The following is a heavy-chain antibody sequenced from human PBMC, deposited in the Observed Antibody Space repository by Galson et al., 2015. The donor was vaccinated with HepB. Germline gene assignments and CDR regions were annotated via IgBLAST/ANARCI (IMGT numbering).Heavy chain of an antibody. CDR1: GFTFSSYA. CDR2: ISYDGSNK. Sequence: SLRLSCAASGFTFSSYAMHWVRQAPGKGLEWVAVISYDGSNKYYADSVKGRFTISRDNSKNTLYLQMNSLRAEDTAVYYCARAHRGSPVSGRYYGMDVWDQGTTVTVSS. J-gene: IGHJ6*02. CDR3: ARAHRGSPVSGRYYGMDV. V-gene: IGHV3-30*14. D-gene: IGHD2-15*01.